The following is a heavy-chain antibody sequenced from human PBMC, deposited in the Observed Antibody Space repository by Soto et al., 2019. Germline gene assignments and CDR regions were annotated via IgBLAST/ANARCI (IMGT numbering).Heavy chain of an antibody. Sequence: QVQLQESGPGLVKPSETLSLTCTVSGGSISSYYWNWIRQPPGKGLEWIGYIYYSGSTNYNPSLRRRXXIXVXXSNNQFSLKLTSVTAADTAVYYCARQAATGTVFNYWGQGALVTVSS. CDR1: GGSISSYY. D-gene: IGHD6-13*01. V-gene: IGHV4-59*08. CDR2: IYYSGST. J-gene: IGHJ4*02. CDR3: ARQAATGTVFNY.